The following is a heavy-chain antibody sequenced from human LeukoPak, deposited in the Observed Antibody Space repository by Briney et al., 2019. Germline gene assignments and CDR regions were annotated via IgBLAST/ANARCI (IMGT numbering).Heavy chain of an antibody. D-gene: IGHD6-19*01. CDR2: IYYSGST. J-gene: IGHJ6*02. CDR3: ARDPGRDPYSSGWDYYYGMDV. CDR1: GGSISSYY. Sequence: PSETLSLTCTVSGGSISSYYWSWIRQPPGKGLEWIWYIYYSGSTNYNPSLKSRVTISVDTSKNQFSLKLSSVTAADTAVYYCARDPGRDPYSSGWDYYYGMDVWGQGTTVTVSS. V-gene: IGHV4-59*01.